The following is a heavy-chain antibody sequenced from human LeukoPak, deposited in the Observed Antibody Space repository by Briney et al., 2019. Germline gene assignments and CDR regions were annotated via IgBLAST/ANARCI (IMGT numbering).Heavy chain of an antibody. Sequence: GRSLRLSCAASGFTFDDYAMHWVRQAPGKGLEWVSGISWNSGSIGYADSVKGRFTISRDNAKNSLYLQMNSLRAEDTALYYCAKDNVAGAAAYYGMDVWGQGATVTVSS. J-gene: IGHJ6*02. CDR1: GFTFDDYA. CDR2: ISWNSGSI. V-gene: IGHV3-9*01. CDR3: AKDNVAGAAAYYGMDV. D-gene: IGHD6-13*01.